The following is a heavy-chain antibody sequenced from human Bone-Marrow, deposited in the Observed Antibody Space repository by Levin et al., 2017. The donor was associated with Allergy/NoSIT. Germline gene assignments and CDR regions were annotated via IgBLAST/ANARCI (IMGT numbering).Heavy chain of an antibody. CDR1: GFTFSSYS. CDR3: ARDESVVATPSKTNAFDI. CDR2: ISSSSSYI. Sequence: GGSLRLSCAASGFTFSSYSMNWVRQAPGKRLEWVSSISSSSSYIYYADSVKGRFTISRDNAKNSLYLQMNSLRAEDTAVYYCARDESVVATPSKTNAFDIWGQGTMVTVSS. V-gene: IGHV3-21*01. J-gene: IGHJ3*02. D-gene: IGHD2-15*01.